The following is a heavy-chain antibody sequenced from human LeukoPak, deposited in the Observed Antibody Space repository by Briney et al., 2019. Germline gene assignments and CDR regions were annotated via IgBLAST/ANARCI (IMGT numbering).Heavy chain of an antibody. CDR1: GFTFDDYA. D-gene: IGHD2-2*02. CDR3: AKDSGFEVVPAAIVY. V-gene: IGHV3-9*01. Sequence: GRSLRLSCAASGFTFDDYAMPWVRQAPGKGLEWVSGISWNSGSIGYADSVKGRFTVSRDNAKNSLYLQMNSLRAEDTALYYCAKDSGFEVVPAAIVYWGQGTLVTVSS. CDR2: ISWNSGSI. J-gene: IGHJ4*02.